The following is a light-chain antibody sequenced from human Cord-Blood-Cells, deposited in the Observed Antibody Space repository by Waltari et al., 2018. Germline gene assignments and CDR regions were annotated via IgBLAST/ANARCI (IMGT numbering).Light chain of an antibody. CDR3: QQYNNWPQT. CDR1: QSVSSN. J-gene: IGKJ1*01. Sequence: EIVMTQSPATLSVSPGERATLSCRASQSVSSNLAWYQQKPGQAPRLLIYGASTRATGIPARFSGSSAVTEFTLTISSLQSEDFAVYDCQQYNNWPQTCGQVTKVEIK. V-gene: IGKV3-15*01. CDR2: GAS.